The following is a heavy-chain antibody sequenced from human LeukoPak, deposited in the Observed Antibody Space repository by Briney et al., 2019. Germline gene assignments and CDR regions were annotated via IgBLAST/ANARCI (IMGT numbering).Heavy chain of an antibody. D-gene: IGHD1-26*01. V-gene: IGHV4-59*08. CDR1: GGSISSYY. Sequence: KSSETLSLTCTVSGGSISSYYWSWIRQPPGKGLEGIGYIYYSGSTNYNPSLKSRITISVDTSNNQSSLKLSSLPAATTPVYYCARLVQNYRPYNWFDPWGQGTLVTVSS. CDR2: IYYSGST. J-gene: IGHJ5*02. CDR3: ARLVQNYRPYNWFDP.